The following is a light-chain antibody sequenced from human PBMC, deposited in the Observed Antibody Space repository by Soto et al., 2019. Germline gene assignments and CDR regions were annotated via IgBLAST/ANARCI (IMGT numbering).Light chain of an antibody. V-gene: IGKV3-20*01. CDR3: QQYGTPLFT. CDR2: GAS. J-gene: IGKJ3*01. CDR1: QSVTNNF. Sequence: IVLTQSLGTLSLSPGERATLSCGASQSVTNNFLAWYQQKPGQAPRLLMYGASSRATGVPDRFSGSGSGTDFTLTISRLEPGDFAVYYCQQYGTPLFTFGPGTKVDIK.